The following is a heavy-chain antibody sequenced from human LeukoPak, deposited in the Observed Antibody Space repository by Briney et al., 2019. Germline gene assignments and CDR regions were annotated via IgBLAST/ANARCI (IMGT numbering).Heavy chain of an antibody. V-gene: IGHV3-53*04. D-gene: IGHD6-13*01. J-gene: IGHJ4*02. CDR2: IYTGGTT. CDR1: GFALSGNY. CDR3: ARTVQLAYFDY. Sequence: GGSLRLSCAASGFALSGNYMSWVRQAPGKGLEGVSVIYTGGTTYYPDSVKGRFTISRHNSRNTLYLQMNSLRPEDTAVYYCARTVQLAYFDYWGQGTLVTVSS.